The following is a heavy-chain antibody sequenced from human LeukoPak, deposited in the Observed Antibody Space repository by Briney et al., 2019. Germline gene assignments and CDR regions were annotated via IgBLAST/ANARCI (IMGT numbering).Heavy chain of an antibody. Sequence: SETLSLTCTVSGGSISSYYWSWIRQPPGKGLEWIGEINHSGSTNYNPSLKSRVTISVDTSKNQFSLKLSSVTAADTAVYYCARVYGSGWYSEYFQLWGQGTLVTVSS. D-gene: IGHD6-19*01. CDR3: ARVYGSGWYSEYFQL. V-gene: IGHV4-34*01. CDR2: INHSGST. J-gene: IGHJ1*01. CDR1: GGSISSYY.